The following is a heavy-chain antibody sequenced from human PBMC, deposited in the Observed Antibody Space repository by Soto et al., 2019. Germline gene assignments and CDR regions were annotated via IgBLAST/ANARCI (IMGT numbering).Heavy chain of an antibody. CDR3: ARVRRYDYIWGSYRLVADAFDI. Sequence: PSETVSHTFIDADSVNRGYHRSWIRQPPGKGLEWIGYIYYSGSTNYNPSLKSRVTISVDTSKNQFSLKLSSVTAADTAVYYCARVRRYDYIWGSYRLVADAFDIWGQGTMVTVSS. V-gene: IGHV4-59*01. CDR1: DSVNRGYH. D-gene: IGHD3-16*02. CDR2: IYYSGST. J-gene: IGHJ3*02.